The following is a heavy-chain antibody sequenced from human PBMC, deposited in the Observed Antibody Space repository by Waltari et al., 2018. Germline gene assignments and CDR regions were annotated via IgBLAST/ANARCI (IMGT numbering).Heavy chain of an antibody. CDR3: ARARRDGYNVLDAFDI. Sequence: QVQLQQWGAGLLKPSETLSLTFAVYGGSFSGYSWCWLRQPPGKGLEWIGEINHSGSTNYNPSLKSRVTISVDTSKNQFSLKLSSVTAADTAVYYCARARRDGYNVLDAFDIWGQGTMVTVSS. V-gene: IGHV4-34*01. J-gene: IGHJ3*02. D-gene: IGHD5-12*01. CDR2: INHSGST. CDR1: GGSFSGYS.